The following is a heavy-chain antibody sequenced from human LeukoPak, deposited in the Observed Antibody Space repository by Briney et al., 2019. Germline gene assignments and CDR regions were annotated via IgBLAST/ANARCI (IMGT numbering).Heavy chain of an antibody. D-gene: IGHD5-18*01. Sequence: PGGSLRLSCAASGFTFSSYAMSWVRQAPGKGLEWVSSISSSSSYIYYADSVKGRFTISRDNAKNSLYLQMNSLRAEDTAVYYCARARNSYGLDYWGQGTLVTVSS. CDR1: GFTFSSYA. CDR3: ARARNSYGLDY. CDR2: ISSSSSYI. V-gene: IGHV3-21*01. J-gene: IGHJ4*02.